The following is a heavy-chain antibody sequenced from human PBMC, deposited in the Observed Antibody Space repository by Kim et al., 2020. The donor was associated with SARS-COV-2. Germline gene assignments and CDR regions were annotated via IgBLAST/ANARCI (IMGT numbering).Heavy chain of an antibody. Sequence: GGSLRLSCAASGFTFSSYAMTWVRQAPGKGLEWVSSTIASGGGTYYADSVKGRFTISRDNSKNSLYLQMNSLRADDTAVYFCAKHEYQGSIDWGDVLDYWGQGTLVTVPS. CDR1: GFTFSSYA. CDR2: TIASGGGT. CDR3: AKHEYQGSIDWGDVLDY. V-gene: IGHV3-23*01. J-gene: IGHJ4*02. D-gene: IGHD2-2*01.